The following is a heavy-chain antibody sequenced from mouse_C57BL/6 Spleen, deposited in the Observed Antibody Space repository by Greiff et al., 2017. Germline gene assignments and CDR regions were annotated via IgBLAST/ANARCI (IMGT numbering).Heavy chain of an antibody. V-gene: IGHV5-4*03. J-gene: IGHJ1*03. D-gene: IGHD2-4*01. CDR1: GFTFSSYA. Sequence: EVKLVESGGGLVKPGGSLKLSCAASGFTFSSYAMSWVRQTPEKRLEWVATISDGGSYTYYPDNVKGRFTISRDNAKNNLYLQMSHLKSENTAMYYCARAVGLYDYDGYFDVWGTGTTVTVSS. CDR2: ISDGGSYT. CDR3: ARAVGLYDYDGYFDV.